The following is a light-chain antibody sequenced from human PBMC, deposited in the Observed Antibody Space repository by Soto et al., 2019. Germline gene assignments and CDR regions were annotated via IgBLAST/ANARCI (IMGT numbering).Light chain of an antibody. J-gene: IGLJ1*01. CDR1: SGYSNYK. CDR3: GADHGSGSHFVWNV. CDR2: VGTGGIVG. Sequence: QSVLTQPPSASASLGASVTLTCTLSSGYSNYKVDWYQQRPGKGPRFVMRVGTGGIVGSKGDGIPDRFSVLGSGLNRYLTIKNIQEEDESDYHCGADHGSGSHFVWNVFGTGTKLTVL. V-gene: IGLV9-49*01.